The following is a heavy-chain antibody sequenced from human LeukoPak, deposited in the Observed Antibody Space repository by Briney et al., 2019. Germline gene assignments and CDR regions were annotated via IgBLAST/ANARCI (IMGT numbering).Heavy chain of an antibody. CDR3: GGFVPTKNWNYGWDY. CDR2: ISGSGGSA. J-gene: IGHJ4*02. CDR1: GFTFSSYA. V-gene: IGHV3-23*01. D-gene: IGHD1-7*01. Sequence: GGSLRLSCAASGFTFSSYAMSWVRQAPGKGLEWVSAISGSGGSAYYADSVKGRFTISRDNSKNTLYLQMNSLRAEDTAIYYCGGFVPTKNWNYGWDYWGQGTLVTVSS.